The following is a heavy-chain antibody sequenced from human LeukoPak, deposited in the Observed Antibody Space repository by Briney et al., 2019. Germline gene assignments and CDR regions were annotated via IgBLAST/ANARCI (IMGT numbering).Heavy chain of an antibody. CDR3: ERTSVAGTGY. V-gene: IGHV4-39*01. CDR2: IYYSGST. Sequence: SETLSLTCTVSGGSISSSSYYWGWIRQPPGKGLEWIGSIYYSGSTYYNPSLKSRVTISVDTSKNQFSLKLSSVPAADTAVYYCERTSVAGTGYWGQGTLVTVSS. CDR1: GGSISSSSYY. J-gene: IGHJ4*02. D-gene: IGHD6-19*01.